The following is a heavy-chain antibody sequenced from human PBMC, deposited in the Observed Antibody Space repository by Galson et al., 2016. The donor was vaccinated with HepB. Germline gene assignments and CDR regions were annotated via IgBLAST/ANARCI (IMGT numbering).Heavy chain of an antibody. CDR1: RFTFATYW. V-gene: IGHV3-7*01. Sequence: SLRLSCAGSRFTFATYWMTWVRQVPGKGLEWVANINEDGSEKFYLGSLRGRFTISRDNAAKSLYLQMNSLRGDDTAVYYCVAAGVDHWGRGTLVTVSS. CDR2: INEDGSEK. CDR3: VAAGVDH. J-gene: IGHJ4*02. D-gene: IGHD6-13*01.